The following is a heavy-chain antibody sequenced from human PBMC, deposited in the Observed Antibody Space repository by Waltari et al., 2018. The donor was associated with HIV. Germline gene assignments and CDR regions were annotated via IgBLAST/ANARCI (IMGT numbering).Heavy chain of an antibody. CDR1: GFTFSNHW. V-gene: IGHV3-74*01. CDR3: ADPFADLDL. CDR2: IKSDGSDI. J-gene: IGHJ2*01. Sequence: EVQLVESGGGLVQPGGSLRLSCAASGFTFSNHWMHWVRQAPGKGLVGVSQIKSDGSDITYADSVKGRFTISRDNAKNTLYLQMTSLRAEDTAVYYCADPFADLDLWGRGTLVTVSS.